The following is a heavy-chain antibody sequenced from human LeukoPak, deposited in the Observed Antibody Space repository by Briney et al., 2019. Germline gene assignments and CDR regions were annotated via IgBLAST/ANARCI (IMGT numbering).Heavy chain of an antibody. J-gene: IGHJ4*02. CDR3: ARDSGRTFDY. Sequence: PGGSLRLSCAASGFTFSSYAMHWVRQAPGKGLGWVAVISYDESNKYYADSVKGRFTISRDNSKNTLYLQMNSLRAEDTAVYYCARDSGRTFDYWGQGTLVTVSS. D-gene: IGHD3-10*01. CDR2: ISYDESNK. CDR1: GFTFSSYA. V-gene: IGHV3-30-3*01.